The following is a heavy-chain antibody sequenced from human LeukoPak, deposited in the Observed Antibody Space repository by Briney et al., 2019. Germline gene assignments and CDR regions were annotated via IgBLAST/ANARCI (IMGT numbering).Heavy chain of an antibody. J-gene: IGHJ4*02. CDR3: AKDRKSTSFLDY. V-gene: IGHV3-33*05. CDR2: ISSDGFDK. CDR1: GFTFSTSG. D-gene: IGHD6-6*01. Sequence: GRSLRLSCAASGFTFSTSGMHWVRQAPGKGLEWVAVISSDGFDKYYADSVKGRFTISRDSSKSAVYLQMNSLRAEDTAVYYCAKDRKSTSFLDYWGQGTLVTVSS.